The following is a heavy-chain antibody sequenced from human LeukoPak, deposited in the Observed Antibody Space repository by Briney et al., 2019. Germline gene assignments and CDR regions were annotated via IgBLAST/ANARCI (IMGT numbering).Heavy chain of an antibody. J-gene: IGHJ5*02. Sequence: GGSLRLSCAASRFTFSSYGMHWVRQAPGRGLEWVAFIRYDGSNKYYADSVKGRFTISRDNSKKTLYLQMNSLRADDTAVYYCAKESISSGRNWFDPWGQGTLVTVSS. CDR1: RFTFSSYG. CDR2: IRYDGSNK. D-gene: IGHD3-3*02. V-gene: IGHV3-30*02. CDR3: AKESISSGRNWFDP.